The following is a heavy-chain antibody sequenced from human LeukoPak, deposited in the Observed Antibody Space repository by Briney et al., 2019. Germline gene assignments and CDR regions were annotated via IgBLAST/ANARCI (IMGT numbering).Heavy chain of an antibody. V-gene: IGHV3-53*01. J-gene: IGHJ4*02. CDR3: ARGLVGPTGVFDY. D-gene: IGHD1-26*01. CDR2: MFSDGNT. Sequence: GGSLRLSCAASGFTFSSFEMNWVRQAPGKGLQWVSVMFSDGNTNYADSVKGRFTISRDNSKNTLSLQMNSLRVEDTAVYYCARGLVGPTGVFDYWGQGTLVTVSS. CDR1: GFTFSSFE.